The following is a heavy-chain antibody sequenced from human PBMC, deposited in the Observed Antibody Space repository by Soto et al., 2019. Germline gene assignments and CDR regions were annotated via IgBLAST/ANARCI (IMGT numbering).Heavy chain of an antibody. J-gene: IGHJ4*02. CDR1: GFSLSTNGVG. V-gene: IGHV2-5*01. D-gene: IGHD4-17*01. Sequence: QITLKESGPTLVKPTQTLTLTCTFSGFSLSTNGVGVGWIRQPPGKALEWLALIYWNDDKRYSPSLKSRLTIAKDTSKHQVVLTMTNMDPVDTATYYCAHNIGPSTVTLYQFAYWGQGTLVTVSS. CDR2: IYWNDDK. CDR3: AHNIGPSTVTLYQFAY.